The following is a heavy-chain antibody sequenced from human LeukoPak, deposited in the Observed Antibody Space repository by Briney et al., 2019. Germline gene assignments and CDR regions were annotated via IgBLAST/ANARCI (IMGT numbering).Heavy chain of an antibody. Sequence: GGSLRLSCAASGFTFSSYSMNWVRQAPGKGLEWVAVIWYDGSSKYYTDSVKGRFTISRDNSKNTLYLQMNSLRAEDTAVYYCAKPTEGSGSFLINYWGQGTLVTVSS. CDR2: IWYDGSSK. D-gene: IGHD1-26*01. J-gene: IGHJ4*02. V-gene: IGHV3-33*06. CDR1: GFTFSSYS. CDR3: AKPTEGSGSFLINY.